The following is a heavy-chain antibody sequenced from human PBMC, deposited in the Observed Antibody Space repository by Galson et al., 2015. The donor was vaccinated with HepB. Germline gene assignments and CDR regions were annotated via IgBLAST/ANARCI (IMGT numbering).Heavy chain of an antibody. CDR2: IYYSGST. J-gene: IGHJ3*02. D-gene: IGHD3-10*01. CDR3: ARGITMVRGVSSAPPFAFDI. V-gene: IGHV4-59*08. CDR1: GGSISSYY. Sequence: ETLSLTCTVSGGSISSYYWSWIRQPPGKGLEWIGYIYYSGSTNYNPSLKSRVTISVDTSKNQFSLKLSSVTAADTAVYYCARGITMVRGVSSAPPFAFDIWGQGTMVTVSS.